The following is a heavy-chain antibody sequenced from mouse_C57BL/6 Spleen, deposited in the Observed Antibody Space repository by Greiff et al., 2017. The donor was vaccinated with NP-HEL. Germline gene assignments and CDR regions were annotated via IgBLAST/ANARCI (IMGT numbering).Heavy chain of an antibody. CDR2: IYPGDGDT. J-gene: IGHJ2*01. D-gene: IGHD1-1*01. Sequence: QVQLQQSGPELVKPGASVKISCKASGYAFSSSWMNWVKQRPGKGLEWIGRIYPGDGDTNYNGKFKGKATLTADKSSSTAYMQLSSLTSEDSAVYFCASFITTVVASYYFDYWGQGTTLTVSS. V-gene: IGHV1-82*01. CDR1: GYAFSSSW. CDR3: ASFITTVVASYYFDY.